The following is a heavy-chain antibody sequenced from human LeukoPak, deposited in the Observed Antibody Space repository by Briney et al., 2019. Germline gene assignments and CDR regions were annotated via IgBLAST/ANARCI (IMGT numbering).Heavy chain of an antibody. Sequence: ASVKVSCKASGYTFTGYYMHWVRQAPGQGLEWMGIINPSGGSTSYAQKFQGRVTMTRDTSTSTVYMELSSLRSEDTAVYYCARDPVYYDFSHPGYFDYWGQGTLVTVSS. V-gene: IGHV1-46*01. J-gene: IGHJ4*02. CDR2: INPSGGST. CDR3: ARDPVYYDFSHPGYFDY. CDR1: GYTFTGYY. D-gene: IGHD3-3*01.